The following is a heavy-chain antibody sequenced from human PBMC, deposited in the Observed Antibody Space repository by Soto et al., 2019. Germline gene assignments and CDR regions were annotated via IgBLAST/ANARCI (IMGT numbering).Heavy chain of an antibody. V-gene: IGHV3-9*01. Sequence: EVQLVESGGGLVQPGRSLRLSCAASGFTFDDYAMHWVRQAPGKGLEWVSGISWNSGSIGYADSVKGRFTISRDNAKNSLSLQLNSLRPEDTALYYCAQVRFLAVAALAHYFDSWGQGTLVTVSS. D-gene: IGHD6-19*01. CDR2: ISWNSGSI. CDR3: AQVRFLAVAALAHYFDS. CDR1: GFTFDDYA. J-gene: IGHJ4*02.